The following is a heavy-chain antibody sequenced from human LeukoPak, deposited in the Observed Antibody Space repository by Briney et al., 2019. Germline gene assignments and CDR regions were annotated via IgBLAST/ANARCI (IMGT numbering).Heavy chain of an antibody. J-gene: IGHJ4*02. D-gene: IGHD3-10*01. Sequence: SETLSLTCSVSGDSISNSDYYWAWIRQPPGKGLEWIGSIYYSGTTYYNPSVKSRGTISVDTSKNQFSLKLTSVTTADTAVYYCATVNYSSRRPTVTFDFWGQGTLVTVSS. CDR1: GDSISNSDYY. CDR2: IYYSGTT. V-gene: IGHV4-39*01. CDR3: ATVNYSSRRPTVTFDF.